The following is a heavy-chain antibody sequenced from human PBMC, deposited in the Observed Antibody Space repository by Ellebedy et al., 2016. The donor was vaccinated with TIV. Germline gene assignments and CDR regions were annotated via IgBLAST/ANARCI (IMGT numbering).Heavy chain of an antibody. V-gene: IGHV4-39*01. CDR1: GGSISSSSYY. J-gene: IGHJ6*02. CDR3: ARHCSSNYGSGARGSLRNYYYYGMDV. CDR2: IYYSGRT. D-gene: IGHD3-10*01. Sequence: MPSETLSLTCTVSGGSISSSSYYWGWIRQPPGKGLEWIGSIYYSGRTYYNPSLKSRVTISVDTSKNQFSLKLSSVTAADTAVYYCARHCSSNYGSGARGSLRNYYYYGMDVWGQGTTVTVSS.